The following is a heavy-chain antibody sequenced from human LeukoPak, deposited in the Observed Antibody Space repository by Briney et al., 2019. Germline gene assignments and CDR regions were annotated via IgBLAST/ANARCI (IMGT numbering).Heavy chain of an antibody. V-gene: IGHV4-34*01. J-gene: IGHJ3*02. CDR1: GGSLSGW. Sequence: PSETLSLTCAVYGGSLSGWWSWIRQPPGKGLEWIGEIHHSGGTKYNPSLRSLDTISVDTSKRQISLKMTSVTAADTAIYYYARHNGWAFDICGHGTVVTVSS. D-gene: IGHD2-15*01. CDR3: ARHNGWAFDI. CDR2: IHHSGGT.